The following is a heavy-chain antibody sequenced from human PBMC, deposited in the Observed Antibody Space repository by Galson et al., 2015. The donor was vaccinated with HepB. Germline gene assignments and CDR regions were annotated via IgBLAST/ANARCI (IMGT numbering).Heavy chain of an antibody. D-gene: IGHD3-22*01. CDR2: ISSSSSTI. CDR1: GFTFRNYP. J-gene: IGHJ4*02. V-gene: IGHV3-48*01. CDR3: AREPNYDISSYYFDY. Sequence: PLRLSCAASGFTFRNYPMNWVRQAPGKGLEWVSYISSSSSTIYYAASVKGRFTISRDHAKNSLYLQMNSLRAEDTAVYYCAREPNYDISSYYFDYWGQGTLVTVSS.